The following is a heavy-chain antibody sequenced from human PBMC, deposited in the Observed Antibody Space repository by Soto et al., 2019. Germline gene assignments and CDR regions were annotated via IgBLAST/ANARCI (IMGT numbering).Heavy chain of an antibody. V-gene: IGHV3-23*01. J-gene: IGHJ4*02. CDR1: GFTFSSYA. CDR2: ISGRGVNT. Sequence: GGSLRLSCAASGFTFSSYAMSWVRQAPGKGLEWVSTISGRGVNTYYADSVKGRFTISRDNSKNTLYLQMNSLRAEDTAMYYCARPGVAAAPDDYWGQGTLVTVYS. CDR3: ARPGVAAAPDDY. D-gene: IGHD6-13*01.